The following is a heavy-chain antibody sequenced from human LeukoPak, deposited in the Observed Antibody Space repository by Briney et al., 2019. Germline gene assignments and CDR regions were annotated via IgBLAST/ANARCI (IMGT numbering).Heavy chain of an antibody. CDR1: GFTFTNYA. V-gene: IGHV3-23*01. D-gene: IGHD3-22*01. J-gene: IGHJ4*02. Sequence: PGESLTLSCAASGFTFTNYAMSWVRQAPGKGLEWVSAIGGSGGGTYYADSVKGRFTISRDNSKTTLYLQMTGLRAEDTAIYYCAKTPETHYYDFSGYYYYFDYWGQGTLVTVSS. CDR2: IGGSGGGT. CDR3: AKTPETHYYDFSGYYYYFDY.